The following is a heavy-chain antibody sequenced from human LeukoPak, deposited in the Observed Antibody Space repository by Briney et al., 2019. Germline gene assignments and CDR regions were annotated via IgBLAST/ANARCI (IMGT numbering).Heavy chain of an antibody. CDR2: ISSSSYT. Sequence: GGSLRLSCAASGFTFSDYYMSWIRQAPGKGLEWVSYISSSSYTNYADSVKGRFTISRDNAKNSLYLQMNSLRAEDTAVYYCAREGIVGASWFDPWGQGTLVTVSS. V-gene: IGHV3-11*05. D-gene: IGHD1-26*01. J-gene: IGHJ5*02. CDR1: GFTFSDYY. CDR3: AREGIVGASWFDP.